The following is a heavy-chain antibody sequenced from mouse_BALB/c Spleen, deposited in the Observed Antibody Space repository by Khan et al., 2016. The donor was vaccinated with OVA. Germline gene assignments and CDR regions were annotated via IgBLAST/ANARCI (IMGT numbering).Heavy chain of an antibody. V-gene: IGHV9-3-1*01. CDR2: INTYTGEP. CDR1: GYTFTNYG. D-gene: IGHD2-10*01. J-gene: IGHJ4*01. Sequence: QIQLVQSGPELKKPGETVKISCKASGYTFTNYGMNWVKQSPGKALKWMGWINTYTGEPTYADDFKGRFAFSLETSASTAYLQINNLTDEDTAIYFCARRPYFSYSLDYWGQGTSVTVSS. CDR3: ARRPYFSYSLDY.